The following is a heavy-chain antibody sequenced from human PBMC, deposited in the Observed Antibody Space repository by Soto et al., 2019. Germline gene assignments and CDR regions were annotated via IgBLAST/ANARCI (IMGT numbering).Heavy chain of an antibody. CDR3: VRHWGG. CDR2: IATTGETT. Sequence: EVQLLESGGGLVQPGGSLRLSCAASGFTFNTYDMSWVRQAPGTGLEWVSSIATTGETTFYADSVRGRFTISRDNSKNTLFLQINTLRADDTATYYCVRHWGGWGRGTLVTVSS. V-gene: IGHV3-23*01. J-gene: IGHJ4*01. D-gene: IGHD2-21*01. CDR1: GFTFNTYD.